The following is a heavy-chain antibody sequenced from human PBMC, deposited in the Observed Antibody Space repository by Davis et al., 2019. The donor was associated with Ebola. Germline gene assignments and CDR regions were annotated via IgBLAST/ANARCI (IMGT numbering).Heavy chain of an antibody. D-gene: IGHD4-17*01. CDR3: AHVDYGDPVAFDI. CDR1: GFSLSTRGMC. CDR2: IDWDDDK. V-gene: IGHV2-70*12. J-gene: IGHJ3*02. Sequence: SGPTLVKPPQTLTLTCTFSGFSLSTRGMCVSWIRQPPGKALEWLARIDWDDDKYYSTSLKTRLTISKDTSKNQVVLTMTNMDPVDTATYYCAHVDYGDPVAFDIWGQGTMVTVSS.